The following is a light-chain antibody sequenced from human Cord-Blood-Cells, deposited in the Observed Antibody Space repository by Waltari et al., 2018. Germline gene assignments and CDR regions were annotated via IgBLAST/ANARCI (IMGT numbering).Light chain of an antibody. V-gene: IGLV2-14*01. Sequence: QSALTQPASVSGSPGQSITISCTGTSSDVGAYNYVSWYQQHPGKAPKLMIYYVSNRPSGVSNRFSGSKSGNTASLTISGLQAEDEADYYCSSYTSSSTLVFGTGTKVTVL. J-gene: IGLJ1*01. CDR2: YVS. CDR3: SSYTSSSTLV. CDR1: SSDVGAYNY.